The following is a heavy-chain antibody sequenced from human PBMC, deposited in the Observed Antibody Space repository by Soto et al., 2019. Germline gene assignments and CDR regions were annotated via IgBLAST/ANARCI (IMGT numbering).Heavy chain of an antibody. V-gene: IGHV3-9*01. J-gene: IGHJ3*02. CDR2: VSWNSGRI. Sequence: EVQLVESGGGLVQPGRSLRLSCAASGFTFDDYAMHWVRQAPGKGLEWVSGVSWNSGRIGYADSVEGRFTITRDDDKKSVYLQMNSLRTEDTALYYWVKGLTPLNDGNSWTFDMWGQGTMVTVSS. CDR3: VKGLTPLNDGNSWTFDM. CDR1: GFTFDDYA. D-gene: IGHD4-4*01.